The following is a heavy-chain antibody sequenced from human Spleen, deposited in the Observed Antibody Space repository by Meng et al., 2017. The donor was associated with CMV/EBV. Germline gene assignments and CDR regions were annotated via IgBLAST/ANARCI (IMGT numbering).Heavy chain of an antibody. CDR3: AKDLDCSSTSCYWGGRFDP. CDR2: ISSSSSTI. V-gene: IGHV3-48*04. Sequence: GESLKISCAASGFTFSSYSMNWVRQAPGKGLEWVSYISSSSSTIYYADSVKGRFTISRDNAKNSLYLQMNSLRAEDTAVYYCAKDLDCSSTSCYWGGRFDPWGQGTLVTVSS. J-gene: IGHJ5*02. CDR1: GFTFSSYS. D-gene: IGHD2-2*01.